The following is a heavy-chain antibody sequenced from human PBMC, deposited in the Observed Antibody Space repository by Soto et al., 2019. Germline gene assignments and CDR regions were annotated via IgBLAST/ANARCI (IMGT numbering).Heavy chain of an antibody. CDR1: CCPFSSYA. CDR2: ISTSGGST. J-gene: IGHJ4*02. Sequence: GGSLSLSCAASCCPFSSYAMSWVRQAPGKGLEWVSVISTSGGSTYYADSVKGRFTISRDNSKNTLYLQMNSLRAEDTAVYYCAKDVWGYSGYAFAFWGQRTPVLVSS. CDR3: AKDVWGYSGYAFAF. V-gene: IGHV3-23*01. D-gene: IGHD5-12*01.